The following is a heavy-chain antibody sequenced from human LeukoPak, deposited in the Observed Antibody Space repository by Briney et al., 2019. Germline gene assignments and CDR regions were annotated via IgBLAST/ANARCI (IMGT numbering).Heavy chain of an antibody. CDR1: GYTFTNYG. CDR2: ISAYSGNT. Sequence: ASVKVSCKTSGYTFTNYGISWVRQAPGQGLEWMGWISAYSGNTNYAQKVQGRVTMTTDTSTSTAYMELRSLRSDATAVYYCARDQSVSLLQTSSTNIKHVFAICGQGAMGTASS. J-gene: IGHJ3*02. D-gene: IGHD2-8*01. V-gene: IGHV1-18*01. CDR3: ARDQSVSLLQTSSTNIKHVFAI.